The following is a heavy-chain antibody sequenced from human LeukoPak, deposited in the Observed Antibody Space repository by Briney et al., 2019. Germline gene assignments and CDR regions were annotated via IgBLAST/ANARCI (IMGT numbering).Heavy chain of an antibody. CDR1: GGSFSGYY. CDR2: INHSGST. V-gene: IGHV4-34*01. CDR3: ARVPYCSGGSCYWGPWVYYGMDV. D-gene: IGHD2-15*01. J-gene: IGHJ6*02. Sequence: PSETLSLTCAVYGGSFSGYYWSWIRQPPGKGLEWIGEINHSGSTNYNPSLKSRVTISVDTSKNQFSLKLSSVTAADTAVYYCARVPYCSGGSCYWGPWVYYGMDVWGQGTTVTVSS.